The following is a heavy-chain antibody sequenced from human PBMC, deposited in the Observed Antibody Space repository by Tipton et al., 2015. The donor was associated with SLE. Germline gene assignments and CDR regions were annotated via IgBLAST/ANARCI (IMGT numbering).Heavy chain of an antibody. CDR1: GGSISSYY. J-gene: IGHJ4*02. CDR3: ARDTIFGVAH. CDR2: IYYRGST. D-gene: IGHD3-3*01. V-gene: IGHV4-59*12. Sequence: GLVKPSETLSLTCTVSGGSISSYYWSWIRQPPGKGLEWIASIYYRGSTYYNPSLKSRVTISVDTSKNQFSLQLSSVTAADTAVYYCARDTIFGVAHWGQGTLVTVSS.